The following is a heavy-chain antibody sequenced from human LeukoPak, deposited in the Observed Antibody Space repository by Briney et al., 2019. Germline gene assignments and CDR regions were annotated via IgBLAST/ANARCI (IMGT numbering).Heavy chain of an antibody. V-gene: IGHV4-39*07. CDR1: GGSVSSSSYY. D-gene: IGHD5-12*01. J-gene: IGHJ4*02. CDR3: ARSGSGYLRYYFDY. CDR2: MYSSGST. Sequence: SETLSLTCTVSGGSVSSSSYYWGWIRQPPGKGLEWIGSMYSSGSTYYNPSLKSRVTISVDTSKNQFSLKLSSVTAADTAVYYCARSGSGYLRYYFDYWGQGTLVTVSS.